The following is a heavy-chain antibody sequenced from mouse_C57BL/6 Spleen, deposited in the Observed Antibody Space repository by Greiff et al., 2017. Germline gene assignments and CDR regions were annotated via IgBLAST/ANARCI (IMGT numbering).Heavy chain of an antibody. J-gene: IGHJ2*01. CDR1: GFTFSSYG. V-gene: IGHV5-6*02. Sequence: DVKLVESGGDLVKPGGSLKLSCAASGFTFSSYGMSWVRQTPDKRLEWVATISSGGSYTYYPDSVKGRFTISRDNAKNTLYLQMSSLKSEDTAMYYCARQGTVDYFDYWGQGTTLTVSS. CDR2: ISSGGSYT. D-gene: IGHD1-1*01. CDR3: ARQGTVDYFDY.